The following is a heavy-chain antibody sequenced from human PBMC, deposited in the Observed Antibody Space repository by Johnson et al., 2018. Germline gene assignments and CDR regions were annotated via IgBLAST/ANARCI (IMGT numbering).Heavy chain of an antibody. CDR1: GFTFSSYS. Sequence: VQLVESGGGLVKPGGSLRLSCAASGFTFSSYSMNWVRQAPGKGLEWVSAISGSGGSTYYADSVKGRFTISRDNSKNTLYLQMNSLRAEDTAVYYWATPSWGADYRNYPATNYYYYYGMDVWGQGTTVTVSS. V-gene: IGHV3-23*04. CDR2: ISGSGGST. J-gene: IGHJ6*02. D-gene: IGHD4-11*01. CDR3: ATPSWGADYRNYPATNYYYYYGMDV.